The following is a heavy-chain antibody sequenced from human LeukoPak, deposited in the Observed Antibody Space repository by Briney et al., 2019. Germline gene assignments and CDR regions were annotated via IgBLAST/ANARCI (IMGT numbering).Heavy chain of an antibody. J-gene: IGHJ4*02. CDR1: GFTFSHYG. CDR3: AKDREIYCSSTSCSFDY. V-gene: IGHV3-33*03. D-gene: IGHD2-2*01. CDR2: IWYDGSNE. Sequence: PGESLRLSCAASGFTFSHYGMHWVRQAPGKGLEWVAVIWYDGSNEYYADSVKGQFTISRDNSKNTLYLQMNSLRAEDTAVYYCAKDREIYCSSTSCSFDYWGQGTLVTVSS.